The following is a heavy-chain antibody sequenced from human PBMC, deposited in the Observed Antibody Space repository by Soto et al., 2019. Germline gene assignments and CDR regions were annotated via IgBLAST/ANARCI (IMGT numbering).Heavy chain of an antibody. CDR1: GFSLSTSGMC. CDR2: IDWDDDK. D-gene: IGHD5-18*01. CDR3: ARIRRHSYGPDYFDY. V-gene: IGHV2-70*11. J-gene: IGHJ4*02. Sequence: SGPTLVNPTQTLTLTCTFSGFSLSTSGMCVSWIRQPPGKALEWLARIDWDDDKCYSTSLKTRLTISKDTSKNQVVLTMTNMDPVDTATYYCARIRRHSYGPDYFDYWGQGTLVTVSS.